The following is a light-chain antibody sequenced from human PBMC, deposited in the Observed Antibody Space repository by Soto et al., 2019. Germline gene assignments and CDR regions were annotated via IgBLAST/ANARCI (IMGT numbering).Light chain of an antibody. CDR1: SSNIGAGYD. J-gene: IGLJ1*01. V-gene: IGLV1-40*01. CDR3: QSYDSSLSGYV. Sequence: QSVLTQPPSVSGAPGQRVTISCTGSSSNIGAGYDVHWYQQLPGTAPKLLIYGNSNRPSGVPDRFSGSKSGTSASLAITGFQAVDEADYYCQSYDSSLSGYVFGTGTKLTVL. CDR2: GNS.